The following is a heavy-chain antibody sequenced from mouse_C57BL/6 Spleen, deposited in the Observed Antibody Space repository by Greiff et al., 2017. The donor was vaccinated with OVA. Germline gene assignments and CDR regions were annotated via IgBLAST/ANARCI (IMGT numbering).Heavy chain of an antibody. D-gene: IGHD2-4*01. J-gene: IGHJ3*01. CDR2: IYHGSGST. Sequence: QVQLKQSGAELVKPGASVKMSCKASGYTFTSYWITWVKQRPGQGLEWIGDIYHGSGSTNYNEKFKSKATLTVDTSSSTAYMQLSSLTSEDSAVYYCASHDYDGFAYWGQGTLVTVSA. V-gene: IGHV1-55*01. CDR3: ASHDYDGFAY. CDR1: GYTFTSYW.